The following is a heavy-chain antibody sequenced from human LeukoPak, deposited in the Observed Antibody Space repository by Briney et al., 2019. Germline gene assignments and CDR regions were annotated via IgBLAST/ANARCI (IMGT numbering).Heavy chain of an antibody. CDR3: ARDVFFADYGDYVRYFDS. Sequence: GGSLRLSCAASGFTFSTYWMSWVRQAPGKGLEWVANIKQDGSEKYYVDSVKGRFTISRDNAKNSLYLQMSSLRAEDTAVYFCARDVFFADYGDYVRYFDSWGQGTLVTVSS. J-gene: IGHJ4*02. CDR2: IKQDGSEK. CDR1: GFTFSTYW. V-gene: IGHV3-7*01. D-gene: IGHD4-17*01.